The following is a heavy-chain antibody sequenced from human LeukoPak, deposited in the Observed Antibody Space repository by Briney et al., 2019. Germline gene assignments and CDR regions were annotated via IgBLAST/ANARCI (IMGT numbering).Heavy chain of an antibody. D-gene: IGHD3-10*01. V-gene: IGHV5-51*01. CDR3: ARSMVRGEPYNWFDP. J-gene: IGHJ5*02. CDR1: GYSFTSYW. CDR2: IYPGDSDT. Sequence: PGESLKISCKGSGYSFTSYWIGWVRQMPGKGLEWMGIIYPGDSDTRYSPSFQGQVTISADKSISTAYLQWSSLKASDTAMYYCARSMVRGEPYNWFDPWGQGTLVTVSS.